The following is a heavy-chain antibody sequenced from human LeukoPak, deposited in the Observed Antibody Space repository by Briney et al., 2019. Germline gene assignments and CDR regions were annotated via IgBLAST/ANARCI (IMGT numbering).Heavy chain of an antibody. J-gene: IGHJ4*02. D-gene: IGHD3-22*01. CDR3: ARDSNYYDSSGYYSYFDY. Sequence: PGGSLRLSCAASGFIFSSYSMNWVRQAPGKGLEWVSSISSSSSYIYNADTEKGRFTISRDNAKNSLYLQMNSLRAEDTAVYYCARDSNYYDSSGYYSYFDYWGQGTLVTVSS. V-gene: IGHV3-21*01. CDR2: ISSSSSYI. CDR1: GFIFSSYS.